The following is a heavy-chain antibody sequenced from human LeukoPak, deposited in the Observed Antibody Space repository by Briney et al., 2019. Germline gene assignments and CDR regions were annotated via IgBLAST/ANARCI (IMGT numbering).Heavy chain of an antibody. CDR3: ARVRGFMTTVTTPEGYYFDY. D-gene: IGHD4-17*01. Sequence: GGSLRLSCAASGFTFSSYWMSWVRQAPGKGLEWVANIKQEGSEKYYVDSVKGRFTISRDNAKNSLYLQMNSLRAEDTAVYYCARVRGFMTTVTTPEGYYFDYWGQGTLVTVSS. CDR1: GFTFSSYW. V-gene: IGHV3-7*01. CDR2: IKQEGSEK. J-gene: IGHJ4*02.